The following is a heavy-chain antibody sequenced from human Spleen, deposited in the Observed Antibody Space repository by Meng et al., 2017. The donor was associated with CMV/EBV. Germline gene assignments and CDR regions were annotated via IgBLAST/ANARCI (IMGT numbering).Heavy chain of an antibody. D-gene: IGHD6-19*01. CDR1: GYTFTGYY. CDR3: AREPHLGVAGTVLGMDV. CDR2: INPSGGST. J-gene: IGHJ6*02. Sequence: ASVKVSCKASGYTFTGYYMHWVRQAPGQGLEWMGIINPSGGSTSYAQKFQGRVTMTRDTSTSTVYMELSSLRSEDTAVYYCAREPHLGVAGTVLGMDVWGQGTTVTVSS. V-gene: IGHV1-46*01.